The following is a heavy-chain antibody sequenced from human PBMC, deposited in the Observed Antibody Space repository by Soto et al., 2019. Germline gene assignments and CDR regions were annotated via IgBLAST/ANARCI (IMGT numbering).Heavy chain of an antibody. CDR1: GGTFSSYT. J-gene: IGHJ4*02. D-gene: IGHD6-13*01. CDR3: ARLEGDSSSWQWFDY. Sequence: GASVKVSCKASGGTFSSYTISWVRQAPGQGLEWMGRIIPILGIANYAQKFQGRVTITADKSTSTAYMELSSLRSEDTAVYYCARLEGDSSSWQWFDYWGQGTLVTVSS. CDR2: IIPILGIA. V-gene: IGHV1-69*02.